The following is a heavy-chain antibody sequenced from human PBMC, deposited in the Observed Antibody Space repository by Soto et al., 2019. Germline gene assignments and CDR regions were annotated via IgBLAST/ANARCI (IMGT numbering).Heavy chain of an antibody. V-gene: IGHV3-20*01. Sequence: PGGSLRLSCAASGFTFDEYGMSWVRQVPGKGLEWVSAINLNGGSTGYGDSVQGRFTISRDNAKNSVYLQMNGLRAEDTALYHCARVMVVAATYDALDIWGQGTMVTVSS. D-gene: IGHD2-15*01. CDR3: ARVMVVAATYDALDI. CDR2: INLNGGST. J-gene: IGHJ3*02. CDR1: GFTFDEYG.